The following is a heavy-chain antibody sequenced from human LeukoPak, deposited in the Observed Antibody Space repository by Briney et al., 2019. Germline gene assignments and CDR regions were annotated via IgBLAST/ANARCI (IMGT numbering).Heavy chain of an antibody. D-gene: IGHD6-6*01. CDR2: INHSGST. V-gene: IGHV4-34*01. Sequence: SETLSLTCAGYGGSFSGYYWSWIHQPPGKGLEWIGEINHSGSTNYNPSLKSRVTISVDTSKNQFSLKLSSVTAADTAVYYCARGGHIAARPGWFDPWGQGTLVTVSS. J-gene: IGHJ5*02. CDR3: ARGGHIAARPGWFDP. CDR1: GGSFSGYY.